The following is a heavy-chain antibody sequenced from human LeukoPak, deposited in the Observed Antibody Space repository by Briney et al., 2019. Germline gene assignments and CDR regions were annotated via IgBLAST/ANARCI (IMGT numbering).Heavy chain of an antibody. D-gene: IGHD3-22*01. CDR3: ARRARSSGYYFDY. Sequence: GGSLRLSCAASGFTFTGYSMSWVRQAPGKGLEWVAVIWYDGSNKYYADSVKGRFTISRDNSKNTLYLQMNSLRAEDTAVYYCARRARSSGYYFDYWGQGTLVTVSS. CDR2: IWYDGSNK. J-gene: IGHJ4*02. V-gene: IGHV3-33*08. CDR1: GFTFTGYS.